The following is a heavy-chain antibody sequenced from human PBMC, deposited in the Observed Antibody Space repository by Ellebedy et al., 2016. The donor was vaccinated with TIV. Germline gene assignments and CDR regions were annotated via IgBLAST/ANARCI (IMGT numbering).Heavy chain of an antibody. D-gene: IGHD2-8*02. CDR3: ARATPGGWSEYFKH. V-gene: IGHV1-69*10. CDR1: GGTFSNYA. CDR2: IVPILGTP. Sequence: AASVKVSCKASGGTFSNYAITWLRQATRQGLEWVGGIVPILGTPNYAPKFQGSVTITADKSTSTAYIELSSLRSEDTAVYCCARATPGGWSEYFKHWGQGTLVTVSS. J-gene: IGHJ1*01.